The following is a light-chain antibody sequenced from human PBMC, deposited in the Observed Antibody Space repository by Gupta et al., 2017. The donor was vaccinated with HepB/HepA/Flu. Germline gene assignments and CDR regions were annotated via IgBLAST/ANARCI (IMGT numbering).Light chain of an antibody. CDR1: QSINSN. CDR2: AAS. J-gene: IGKJ4*01. Sequence: EIVMTQSPATLSVPPGERATLSCRASQSINSNLAWYQQKPGQAPSVLIYAASTRATGIPARFSGSGSGTEFTLTISSLQSEDFAIYYCQQYKYWPLTFGGGTKVEI. V-gene: IGKV3-15*01. CDR3: QQYKYWPLT.